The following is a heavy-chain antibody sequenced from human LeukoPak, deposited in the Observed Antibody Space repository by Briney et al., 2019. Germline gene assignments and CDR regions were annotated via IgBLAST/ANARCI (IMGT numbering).Heavy chain of an antibody. CDR2: IYYSAST. CDR3: ARGSRGYSYG. Sequence: SETLSLTCTVSGGSVSSCSYYWSWIRQPPGKGLEWIGYIYYSASTNYNPSLKSRVTISVDTSNNQFSLKLSSVTAADTAVYYCARGSRGYSYGWGQGTLVTVSS. CDR1: GGSVSSCSYY. J-gene: IGHJ4*02. V-gene: IGHV4-61*01. D-gene: IGHD5-18*01.